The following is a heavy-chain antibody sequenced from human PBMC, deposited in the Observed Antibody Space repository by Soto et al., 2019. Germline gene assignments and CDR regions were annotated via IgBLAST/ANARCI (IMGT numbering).Heavy chain of an antibody. J-gene: IGHJ6*02. CDR1: GFSLTTSGVS. Sequence: QITLKESGPTLVKSTQTLTLTCTFSGFSLTTSGVSVAWIRQPPGKALEWLALIYWDDDKRYSPSLKTRLGITKDSSNSQLVLTMTIMDPVDTATYYCAHASTSHHYAMDVCGQGTTVTVSS. V-gene: IGHV2-5*02. CDR2: IYWDDDK. CDR3: AHASTSHHYAMDV.